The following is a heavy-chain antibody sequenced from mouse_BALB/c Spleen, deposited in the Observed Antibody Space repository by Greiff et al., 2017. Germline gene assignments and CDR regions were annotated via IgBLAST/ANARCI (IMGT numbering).Heavy chain of an antibody. J-gene: IGHJ4*01. CDR3: ARRYYGGAMDY. CDR2: INPDSSTI. V-gene: IGHV4-1*02. Sequence: EVKLVESGGGLVQPGGSLKLSCAASGFDFSRYWMSWVRQAPGKGLEWIGEINPDSSTINYTPSLKDKFIISRDNAKNTLYLQMSKVRSEDTALYYCARRYYGGAMDYWGQGTSVTVSS. CDR1: GFDFSRYW. D-gene: IGHD1-1*01.